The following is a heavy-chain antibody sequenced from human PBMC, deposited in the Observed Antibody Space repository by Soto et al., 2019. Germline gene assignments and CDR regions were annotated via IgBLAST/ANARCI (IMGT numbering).Heavy chain of an antibody. CDR3: ARDSRITIFGVVNPYYYYYGMDV. D-gene: IGHD3-3*01. CDR2: ISSGSTI. Sequence: PGGSLRLSCAASGFTFSSYEINWVRQAPGKGLEWVSYISSGSTIYYADSVKGRFTISRDNAKNSLYLQMNSLRAEDTAVYYCARDSRITIFGVVNPYYYYYGMDVWGQGTTVTVSS. V-gene: IGHV3-48*03. CDR1: GFTFSSYE. J-gene: IGHJ6*02.